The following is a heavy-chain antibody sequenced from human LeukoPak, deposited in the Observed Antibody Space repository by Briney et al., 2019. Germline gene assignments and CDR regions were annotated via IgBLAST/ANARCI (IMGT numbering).Heavy chain of an antibody. D-gene: IGHD3-22*01. Sequence: PGGSLRLSCAASGFTFSSYSMNWVRQAPGKGLEWVSYISSSSSTIYYADSVKGRFTISRDNAKNSLYLQMNSLRAEDTAVYYCARDLGDYYDSSGHFWGQGTLVTVSS. J-gene: IGHJ4*02. CDR2: ISSSSSTI. CDR1: GFTFSSYS. CDR3: ARDLGDYYDSSGHF. V-gene: IGHV3-48*01.